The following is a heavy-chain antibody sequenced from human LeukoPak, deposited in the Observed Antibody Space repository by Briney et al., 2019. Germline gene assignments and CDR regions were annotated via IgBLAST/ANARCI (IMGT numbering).Heavy chain of an antibody. CDR1: GGSISSSSYY. Sequence: SETLSLTCTVSGGSISSSSYYWGWIRQPPGKGLEWIGSIYYSGSTYYNPSLKSRVTISVDTSKNQFSLKLSSVTAADTAVYYCARPEGSDYWGQGTLATVSS. V-gene: IGHV4-39*01. D-gene: IGHD1-14*01. CDR2: IYYSGST. J-gene: IGHJ4*02. CDR3: ARPEGSDY.